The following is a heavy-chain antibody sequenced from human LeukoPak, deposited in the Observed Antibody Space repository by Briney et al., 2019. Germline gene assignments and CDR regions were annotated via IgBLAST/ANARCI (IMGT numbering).Heavy chain of an antibody. CDR1: GGSISSYY. CDR2: IYYSGST. V-gene: IGHV4-59*08. CDR3: ARNSGFCTFDY. Sequence: SETLSLTCTVSGGSISSYYWSWIRQPPGKGLEWIGYIYYSGSTNYNPSLKSRVTISVDTSKNQFSLKLSSVTAADTAVYYCARNSGFCTFDYWGQGTLVTVSS. J-gene: IGHJ4*02. D-gene: IGHD3-10*01.